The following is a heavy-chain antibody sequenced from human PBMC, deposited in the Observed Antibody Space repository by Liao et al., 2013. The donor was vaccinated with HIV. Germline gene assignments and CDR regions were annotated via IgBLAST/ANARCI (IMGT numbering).Heavy chain of an antibody. CDR3: AREGYDSTGYHYFFDY. V-gene: IGHV4-4*07. J-gene: IGHJ4*02. Sequence: QVQLQESGPGLVKPSETLSLTCNVSGASISSYYWSWIRQPAGKGLEWIGRVYSSGSTNYNPSLKSRVSMSPDTSKNQFSLNLNSVTAADTAVYYCAREGYDSTGYHYFFDYWGQGILVAVSS. D-gene: IGHD3-22*01. CDR2: VYSSGST. CDR1: GASISSYY.